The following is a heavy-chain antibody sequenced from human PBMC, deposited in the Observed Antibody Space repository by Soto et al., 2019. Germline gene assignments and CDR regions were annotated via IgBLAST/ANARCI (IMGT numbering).Heavy chain of an antibody. CDR3: ARGKRGPWYFDL. CDR2: IHYGEAD. CDR1: GGSMNRGGDY. V-gene: IGHV4-31*03. J-gene: IGHJ2*01. Sequence: QVQLLESGPGVVKPSETLSLTCTVSGGSMNRGGDYWHWFRPPPGKGLEWIGNIHYGEADKYNPSLKSRPTASAVTSKDRFSPKLNSVTVAETAVYYCARGKRGPWYFDLWGRGTLVAVSS.